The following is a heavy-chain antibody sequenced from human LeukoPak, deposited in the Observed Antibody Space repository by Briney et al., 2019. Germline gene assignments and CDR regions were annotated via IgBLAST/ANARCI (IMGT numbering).Heavy chain of an antibody. CDR2: INKDGGEK. D-gene: IGHD6-19*01. V-gene: IGHV3-7*01. CDR3: AKDLRSSGWYAFDY. Sequence: GGSLRLSCVGSRFTFSNYWMTWVRQAPGKGLERVANINKDGGEKYYMESVKGRFTISRDNAKNSLYLQMNSLTVEDTAVYYCAKDLRSSGWYAFDYWGQGTLVTVSS. CDR1: RFTFSNYW. J-gene: IGHJ4*02.